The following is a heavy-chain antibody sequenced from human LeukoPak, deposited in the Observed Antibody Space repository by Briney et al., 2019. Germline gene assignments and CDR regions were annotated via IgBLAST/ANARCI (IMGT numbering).Heavy chain of an antibody. J-gene: IGHJ4*02. CDR1: GFTFSSYG. D-gene: IGHD3-22*01. V-gene: IGHV3-30*18. CDR2: TSYDGSNK. Sequence: PGGSLRLSCAASGFTFSSYGMHWVRQAPGKGLEWVAVTSYDGSNKYYADSVKGRFTISRDNSKNTLYLQMNSLRDEDTAVYYCAKDYFDSSAYDYGVDYWGQGTLVTVSS. CDR3: AKDYFDSSAYDYGVDY.